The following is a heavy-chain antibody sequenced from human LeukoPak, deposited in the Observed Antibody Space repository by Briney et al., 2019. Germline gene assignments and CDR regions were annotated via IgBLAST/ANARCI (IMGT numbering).Heavy chain of an antibody. Sequence: SVKVSCKASGGTFSSYAISWVRQAPGQGLEWMGRIIPIFGTANYAQKFQGRVTITTDESTSTAYMELSSLRFEDTAVYYCASFGSGSYYNYYYYMDVWGKGTTVTVSS. V-gene: IGHV1-69*05. CDR3: ASFGSGSYYNYYYYMDV. CDR2: IIPIFGTA. D-gene: IGHD3-10*01. CDR1: GGTFSSYA. J-gene: IGHJ6*03.